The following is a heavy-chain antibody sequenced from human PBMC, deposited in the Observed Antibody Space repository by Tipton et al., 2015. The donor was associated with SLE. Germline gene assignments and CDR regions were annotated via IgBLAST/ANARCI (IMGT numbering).Heavy chain of an antibody. V-gene: IGHV3-30*02. CDR1: GFTFSSYG. CDR2: IRYDGSNK. CDR3: AKVSPPSAAADNYFDY. Sequence: SLRLSCAASGFTFSSYGMHWVRQAPGKGLEWVAFIRYDGSNKYYADSVKGRFTISRDNSKNTLYLQMNSLRAEDTAVYYCAKVSPPSAAADNYFDYWGQGTLVTVSS. J-gene: IGHJ4*02. D-gene: IGHD6-25*01.